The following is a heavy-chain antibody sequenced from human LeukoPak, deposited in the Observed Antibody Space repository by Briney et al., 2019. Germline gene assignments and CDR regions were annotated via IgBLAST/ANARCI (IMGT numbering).Heavy chain of an antibody. Sequence: GGSLRLSCAASGFTFSSYGMHWVRQAPGKGLEWVAVIWYDGSNKYYADSVKGRFTISGENSKNTLYLQMNSLRAEDTAVYYCARDYYGSGSYYTAVPDYWGQGTLVTVSS. CDR1: GFTFSSYG. D-gene: IGHD3-10*01. CDR2: IWYDGSNK. CDR3: ARDYYGSGSYYTAVPDY. J-gene: IGHJ4*02. V-gene: IGHV3-33*01.